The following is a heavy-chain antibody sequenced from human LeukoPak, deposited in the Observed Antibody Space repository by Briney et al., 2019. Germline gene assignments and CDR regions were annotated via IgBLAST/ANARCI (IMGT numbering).Heavy chain of an antibody. CDR3: ARSPPGEYSGYDQLYYYYMDV. D-gene: IGHD5-12*01. CDR1: GGTFSSYA. V-gene: IGHV1-69*05. CDR2: IIPIFGTA. J-gene: IGHJ6*03. Sequence: AASVKVSCKASGGTFSSYAISWVRQAPGQGLEWMGGIIPIFGTANYALKFQGRVTITTDESTSTAYMELSSLRPEDTAVYYCARSPPGEYSGYDQLYYYYMDVWGKGTTVTVSS.